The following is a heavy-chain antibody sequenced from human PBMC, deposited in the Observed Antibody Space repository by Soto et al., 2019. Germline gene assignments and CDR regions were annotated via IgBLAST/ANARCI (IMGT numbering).Heavy chain of an antibody. D-gene: IGHD6-25*01. Sequence: VQLLESGGGLVQPGGSLRLSCAASGFTFSRYGMSWVRQAPGKGLEWVAVIWYDGSNKYYADSVKGRFTISRDNSKNTLYLQMNSLRAEDTAVYYCANLGSDVAEADWGQGTLVTVSS. J-gene: IGHJ4*02. CDR3: ANLGSDVAEAD. V-gene: IGHV3-33*08. CDR1: GFTFSRYG. CDR2: IWYDGSNK.